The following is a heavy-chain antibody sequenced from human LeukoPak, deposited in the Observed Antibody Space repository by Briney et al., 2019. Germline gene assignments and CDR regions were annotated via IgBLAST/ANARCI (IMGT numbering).Heavy chain of an antibody. D-gene: IGHD6-19*01. V-gene: IGHV3-23*01. J-gene: IGHJ4*02. CDR1: GFTFNSYA. Sequence: GGSLRLSCAASGFTFNSYALNWVRQAPGKGLQWVSFISGGGGTTDYADSVKGRFTISRDNSKKMLYLQMNSLRAEDTAVYYCAKVHTSGWSRTSYSFDSWGQATLVTVSS. CDR3: AKVHTSGWSRTSYSFDS. CDR2: ISGGGGTT.